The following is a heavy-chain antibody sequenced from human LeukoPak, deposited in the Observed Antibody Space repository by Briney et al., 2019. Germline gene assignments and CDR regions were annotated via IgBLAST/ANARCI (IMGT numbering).Heavy chain of an antibody. D-gene: IGHD2-2*01. V-gene: IGHV3-74*01. CDR2: IKSDGSST. Sequence: PGGSLRLSCAASGFTFSTYWMHWVRQAPGKGLVWVSRIKSDGSSTSYADSVKGRFTISRDNAKNSLYLQMNTLRAEDTAVYYCASESPSSSSRTLDYWGQGTLVTVSS. J-gene: IGHJ4*02. CDR1: GFTFSTYW. CDR3: ASESPSSSSRTLDY.